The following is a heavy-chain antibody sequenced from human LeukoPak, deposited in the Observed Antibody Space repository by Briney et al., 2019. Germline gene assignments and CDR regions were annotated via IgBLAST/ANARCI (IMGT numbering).Heavy chain of an antibody. D-gene: IGHD3-22*01. Sequence: PGGSLRLSCAASGFTFSSYAMHWVRQAPGKGLEYVSAISSNGGSTYYAHSVKGRFTISRDNYKNTLYLQMGSLRAEDMAVYYCARVYYDSSGYPDYWGQGTLVTVSS. CDR1: GFTFSSYA. CDR3: ARVYYDSSGYPDY. V-gene: IGHV3-64*01. CDR2: ISSNGGST. J-gene: IGHJ4*02.